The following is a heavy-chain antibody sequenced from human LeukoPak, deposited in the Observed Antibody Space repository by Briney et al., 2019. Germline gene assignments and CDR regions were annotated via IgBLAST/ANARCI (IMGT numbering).Heavy chain of an antibody. CDR2: IYYSGNT. J-gene: IGHJ1*01. Sequence: SETLSLTCTVSGVSLSRSPYYWGWIRQPPGKGLEWIGSIYYSGNTYYNPSLQSRVTISVDTSKNQFSLTLRSVTAADTAVYFCAKDGFSSSWSGGYFQHWGQGALVTVSS. CDR1: GVSLSRSPYY. V-gene: IGHV4-39*07. CDR3: AKDGFSSSWSGGYFQH. D-gene: IGHD6-13*01.